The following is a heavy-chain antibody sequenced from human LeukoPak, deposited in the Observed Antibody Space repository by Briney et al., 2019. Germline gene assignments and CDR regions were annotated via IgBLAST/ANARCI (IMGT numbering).Heavy chain of an antibody. CDR3: ARDLLEWATYNWFDP. CDR2: IIPIFGTA. V-gene: IGHV1-69*05. J-gene: IGHJ5*02. CDR1: GGTFSSYA. Sequence: ASVKVSCKASGGTFSSYAISWVRQAPGQGLEWMGGIIPIFGTANYAQKFQGRVTITTDESTSTAYMELSRLRSDDTAVYYCARDLLEWATYNWFDPWGQGTLVTVSS. D-gene: IGHD3-3*01.